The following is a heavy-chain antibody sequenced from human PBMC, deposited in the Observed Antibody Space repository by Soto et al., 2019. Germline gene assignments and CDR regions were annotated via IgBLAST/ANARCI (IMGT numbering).Heavy chain of an antibody. CDR1: RYIFTAYF. CDR2: INPNNGAT. Sequence: ASVKVSCKAPRYIFTAYFMHWVRQAPGQGLEWMGWINPNNGATHYGLSFQGRVTMTRDTSISTAYMELSSLRSDDTAVYYCASQDPGARFDPWGQGTLVTVSS. J-gene: IGHJ5*02. V-gene: IGHV1-2*02. CDR3: ASQDPGARFDP.